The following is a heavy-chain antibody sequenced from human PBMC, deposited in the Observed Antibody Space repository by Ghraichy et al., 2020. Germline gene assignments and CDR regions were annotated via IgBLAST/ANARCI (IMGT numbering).Heavy chain of an antibody. CDR1: LYTLTDYY. J-gene: IGHJ5*02. Sequence: ASVKVSCKASLYTLTDYYIHCFLHSPLQYLYSILLLHPYPAATLPPPLFQPRVTTTRDTSISTAYMEMSRLRSNDTAVYYCARVMAARYRWFDPWGQGTLVTVSS. V-gene: IGHV1-2*06. CDR2: LHPYPAAT. D-gene: IGHD6-6*01. CDR3: ARVMAARYRWFDP.